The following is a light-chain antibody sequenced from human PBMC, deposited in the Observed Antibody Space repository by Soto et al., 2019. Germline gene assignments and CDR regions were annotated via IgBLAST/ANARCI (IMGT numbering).Light chain of an antibody. Sequence: IVLTHSPGTLSLSPWERATLSCRSSQSVSSNYLAWYQQKPGQAPRLLIYGASSRATGIPDRFSGSGSGTDFTLTISRLEPEDFAVYYCQERSNWPANFGGGTKVDIK. V-gene: IGKV3D-20*02. CDR3: QERSNWPAN. CDR2: GAS. CDR1: QSVSSNY. J-gene: IGKJ4*01.